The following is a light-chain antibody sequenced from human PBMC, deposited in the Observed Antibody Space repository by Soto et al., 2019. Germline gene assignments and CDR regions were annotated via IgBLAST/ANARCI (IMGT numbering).Light chain of an antibody. CDR1: SSDIGSSNF. CDR2: EVT. J-gene: IGLJ2*01. V-gene: IGLV2-14*01. Sequence: QSALTQPASVSGSPGQSIIISCTGTSSDIGSSNFVSWFQQSPGKAPKLLIYEVTNRPSGVSERFSSSKSGNTASLTISGLQAEDEADYYCSSHTISVTWVFGGGTKLTVL. CDR3: SSHTISVTWV.